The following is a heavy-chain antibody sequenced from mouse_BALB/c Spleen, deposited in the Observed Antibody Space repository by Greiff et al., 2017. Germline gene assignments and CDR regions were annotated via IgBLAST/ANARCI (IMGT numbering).Heavy chain of an antibody. CDR1: GFTFSDYY. D-gene: IGHD5-5*01. CDR2: ISDGGSYT. CDR3: AREGLPYYYAMDY. V-gene: IGHV5-4*02. J-gene: IGHJ4*01. Sequence: DVMLVESGGGLVKPGGSLKLSCAASGFTFSDYYMYWVRQTPEKRLEWVATISDGGSYTYYPDSVKGRFTISRDNAKNNLYLQMSSLKSEDTAMYYCAREGLPYYYAMDYWGQGTSVTVSS.